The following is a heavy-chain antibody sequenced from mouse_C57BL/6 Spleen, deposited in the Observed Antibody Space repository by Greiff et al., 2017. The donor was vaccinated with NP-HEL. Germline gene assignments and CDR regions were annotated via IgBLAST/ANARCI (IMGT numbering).Heavy chain of an antibody. D-gene: IGHD2-4*01. V-gene: IGHV1-69*01. J-gene: IGHJ4*01. Sequence: QVQLQQPGAELVMPGASVKLSCKASGYTFTSYWMHWVKQRPGQGLEWIGEIDPSDSYTNYNQKFKGKSTLTVDKSSSTAYMQLSSLTSEDSAVYYCARGGITTRGYYAMDYWGQGTSVTVSS. CDR2: IDPSDSYT. CDR1: GYTFTSYW. CDR3: ARGGITTRGYYAMDY.